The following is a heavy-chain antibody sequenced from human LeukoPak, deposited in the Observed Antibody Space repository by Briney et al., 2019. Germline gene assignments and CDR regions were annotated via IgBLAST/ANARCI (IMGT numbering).Heavy chain of an antibody. CDR3: AKHVGATRRNWFDP. CDR1: GFTLSLYG. Sequence: GGSLRLSCAASGFTLSLYGMHWVRQAPGKGLEGVAFIRSDGSNKYYADSVKGRFTISRDNSKITVYVQMNSLRAEDTAVYYCAKHVGATRRNWFDPWGQGTLVTVSS. CDR2: IRSDGSNK. V-gene: IGHV3-30*02. D-gene: IGHD1-26*01. J-gene: IGHJ5*02.